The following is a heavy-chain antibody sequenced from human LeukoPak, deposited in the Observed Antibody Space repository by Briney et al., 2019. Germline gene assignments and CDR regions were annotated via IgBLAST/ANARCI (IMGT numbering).Heavy chain of an antibody. D-gene: IGHD3-16*02. CDR3: AREDYDHVWGSYRPFDY. Sequence: PGGSLRLSCAASGFTFSSYAMSWVRQAPGKGLEWVSAISGSGGSTYYADSVKGRFTISRDNSKNTLYLQMNSLRAEDTAVYFCAREDYDHVWGSYRPFDYWGQGTLVTVSS. CDR2: ISGSGGST. J-gene: IGHJ4*02. V-gene: IGHV3-23*01. CDR1: GFTFSSYA.